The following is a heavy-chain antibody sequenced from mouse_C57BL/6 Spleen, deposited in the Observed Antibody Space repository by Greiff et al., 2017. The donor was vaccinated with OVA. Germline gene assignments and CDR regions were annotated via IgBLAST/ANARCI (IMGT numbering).Heavy chain of an antibody. Sequence: QVQLKESGPELVKPGASVKISCKASGYSFTSYYIHWVKQRPGQGLEWIGWIYPGSGNTKYNEKFKGKATLTADTSSSTAYMQLSSLTSEDSAVYYCASNYGSGPIAYWGQGTLVTVSA. J-gene: IGHJ3*01. CDR2: IYPGSGNT. CDR3: ASNYGSGPIAY. D-gene: IGHD1-1*01. V-gene: IGHV1-66*01. CDR1: GYSFTSYY.